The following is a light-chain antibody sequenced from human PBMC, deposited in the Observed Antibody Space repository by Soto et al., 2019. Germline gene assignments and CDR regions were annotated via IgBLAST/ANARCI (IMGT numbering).Light chain of an antibody. V-gene: IGKV3D-15*01. Sequence: EIVMTQSPATLSVSPGERATLSCRASQNVNSNLAWYQQKPGQAPRLLIYGASSRATGIPDRFSGWGSGTEFTLTISSLQSEDFAVYYCQQRGDWPPITFGQGTRLEIK. CDR3: QQRGDWPPIT. CDR1: QNVNSN. J-gene: IGKJ5*01. CDR2: GAS.